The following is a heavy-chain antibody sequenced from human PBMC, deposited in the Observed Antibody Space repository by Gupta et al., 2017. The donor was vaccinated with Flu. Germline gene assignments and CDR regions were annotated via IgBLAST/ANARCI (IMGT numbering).Heavy chain of an antibody. CDR3: TRDRGYSGYGDAFDI. CDR2: INQDGSET. Sequence: EVQLVESGGGLAQPGGSLRLSCAASRFTFSRYWMSWVRQAPGKGLEWVANINQDGSETFYADSVKGRFTISRDNAKNSLYLQMNSLRAEDTAVYYCTRDRGYSGYGDAFDIWGQGTMVSVSS. J-gene: IGHJ3*02. V-gene: IGHV3-7*01. CDR1: RFTFSRYW. D-gene: IGHD5-12*01.